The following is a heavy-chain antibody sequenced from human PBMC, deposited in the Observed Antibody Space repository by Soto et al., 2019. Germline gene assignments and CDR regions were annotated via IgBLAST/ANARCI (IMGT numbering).Heavy chain of an antibody. Sequence: QVQLVQSGAEVKKPGASVKVSCKASGYTFTSYDINWVRQATGQGLEWMRWMNPKSGNTGYAQKFQGRVTMTMNTSILTAYMELSSLRSEDTAGYYCTREKTSYGMDAWGQGTTVTVSS. CDR3: TREKTSYGMDA. J-gene: IGHJ6*02. V-gene: IGHV1-8*01. CDR1: GYTFTSYD. CDR2: MNPKSGNT.